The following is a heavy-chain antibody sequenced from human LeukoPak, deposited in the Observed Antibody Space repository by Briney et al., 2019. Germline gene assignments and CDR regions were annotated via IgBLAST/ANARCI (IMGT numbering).Heavy chain of an antibody. CDR3: ARDEWELLRAY. D-gene: IGHD1-26*01. V-gene: IGHV3-66*02. CDR2: IYSGGST. Sequence: PGGSLRLSCAASGFTVSSNYMGWVRQAPGKGLEWLSIIYSGGSTYYADSVKGRFTISRDNSKNTLYLQMNSLRAEDTAVYYWARDEWELLRAYWGQGTLVTVSS. J-gene: IGHJ4*02. CDR1: GFTVSSNY.